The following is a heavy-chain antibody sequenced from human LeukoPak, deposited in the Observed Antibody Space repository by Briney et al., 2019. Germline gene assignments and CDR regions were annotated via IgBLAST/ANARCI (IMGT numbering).Heavy chain of an antibody. D-gene: IGHD3-3*01. CDR2: IYHSGST. Sequence: PSETLSLTCAVSGYSISSGYYWGWIRQPPGKGLEWIGSIYHSGSTYYNPSHKSRVTISVDTSKNQFSLKLSSVTAADTAVYYCARLRFLEWLLAFDYWGQGTLVTVSS. CDR1: GYSISSGYY. V-gene: IGHV4-38-2*01. J-gene: IGHJ4*02. CDR3: ARLRFLEWLLAFDY.